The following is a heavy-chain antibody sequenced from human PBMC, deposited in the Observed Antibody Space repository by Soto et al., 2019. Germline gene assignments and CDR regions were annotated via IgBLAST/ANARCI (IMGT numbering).Heavy chain of an antibody. V-gene: IGHV3-72*01. D-gene: IGHD6-13*01. Sequence: EVQLVESGGGLVQPGGSLRLSCVASGLSISDYYMDWVRQAPGKEMEWIGRSRDKTRGHSTEFAASVKGRFNVSRDDSKTSLYLQLNSLKTDDTAVYYCIRSQQLVMGHYYFDSWGQGTLVTVSS. CDR2: SRDKTRGHST. CDR3: IRSQQLVMGHYYFDS. CDR1: GLSISDYY. J-gene: IGHJ4*02.